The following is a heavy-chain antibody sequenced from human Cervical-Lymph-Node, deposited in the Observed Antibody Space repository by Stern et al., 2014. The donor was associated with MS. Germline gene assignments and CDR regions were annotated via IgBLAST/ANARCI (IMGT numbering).Heavy chain of an antibody. Sequence: EVHLVESGGGVIQPGGSLSLSCTASGFTVSRDYLPWVRHAPGKGLEWVSLITNVGSSFYTDSVKVRFTIARDDSKNSVYLHRTSLRAEDTAMYYCARDTSSPERSDWWGQGTLVTVSS. CDR3: ARDTSSPERSDW. CDR2: ITNVGSS. V-gene: IGHV3-53*01. CDR1: GFTVSRDY. D-gene: IGHD1-1*01. J-gene: IGHJ4*02.